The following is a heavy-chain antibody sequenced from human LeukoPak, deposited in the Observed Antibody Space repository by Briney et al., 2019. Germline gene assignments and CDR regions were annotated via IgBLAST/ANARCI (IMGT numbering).Heavy chain of an antibody. CDR1: GFTFSSNA. CDR2: ISGSGGST. CDR3: AKEVYGFWSGYYTLGYFDY. Sequence: GGSLRLSCAASGFTFSSNAMSWVRQAPGKGLEWVSAISGSGGSTYYADSVKGRFTISRDNSKNTLYLQMDSLRAEDTAVYYCAKEVYGFWSGYYTLGYFDYWGQGTLVTVSS. J-gene: IGHJ4*03. D-gene: IGHD3-3*01. V-gene: IGHV3-23*01.